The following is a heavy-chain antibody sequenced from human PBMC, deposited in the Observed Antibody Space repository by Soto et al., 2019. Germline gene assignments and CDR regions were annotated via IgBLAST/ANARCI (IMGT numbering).Heavy chain of an antibody. V-gene: IGHV1-3*01. Sequence: ASVKVSCKASGYTFTSYAMHWVRQAPGQRLEWMGWINAGNGNTKYSQKFQGRVTVTRDTSASTAYMELSSLRSEDTAVYYCARDYNGYYYFDYWGQGILVTVSS. CDR1: GYTFTSYA. CDR3: ARDYNGYYYFDY. D-gene: IGHD3-22*01. J-gene: IGHJ4*02. CDR2: INAGNGNT.